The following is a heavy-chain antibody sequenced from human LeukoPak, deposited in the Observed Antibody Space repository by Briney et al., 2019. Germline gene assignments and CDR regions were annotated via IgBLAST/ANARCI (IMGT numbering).Heavy chain of an antibody. V-gene: IGHV1-18*01. D-gene: IGHD3-22*01. CDR3: ARDQYYDSKGWFDP. J-gene: IGHJ5*02. Sequence: GASVKVSCKASGYTFTSYGISWVRQAPGQGLEWMGWISAYNGNTNYAQKLQGRVTMTTDTSTRTAYMELRSLRSDDTAVYYCARDQYYDSKGWFDPWGQGTLVTVSS. CDR1: GYTFTSYG. CDR2: ISAYNGNT.